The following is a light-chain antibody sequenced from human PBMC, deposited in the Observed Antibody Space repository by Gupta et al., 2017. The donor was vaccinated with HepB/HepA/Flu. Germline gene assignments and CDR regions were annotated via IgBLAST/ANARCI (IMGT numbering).Light chain of an antibody. CDR2: GAS. Sequence: EIVLTQSPGTMSLSPGERATLSCRASQSVSSNYLAWYQQKPGQAPRLLIYGASSRATGIPDRFSGSGSGTDFTLTISRLEPEDFAVYYCQQFGSSPPFTFGQGTQLEIK. CDR3: QQFGSSPPFT. J-gene: IGKJ5*01. CDR1: QSVSSNY. V-gene: IGKV3-20*01.